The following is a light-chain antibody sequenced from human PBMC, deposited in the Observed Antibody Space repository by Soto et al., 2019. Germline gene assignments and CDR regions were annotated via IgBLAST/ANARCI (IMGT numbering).Light chain of an antibody. V-gene: IGKV1-5*03. Sequence: DIQMTQSPSTLSASVGDRVTITCRASQSISTWLAWYQQKAGKAPKLLIYKASSLEGGVPSRFSGSGSGTEFNITISSLQPDDFATYYCQQYNTYPLTFSGGTTVDIK. CDR3: QQYNTYPLT. CDR1: QSISTW. J-gene: IGKJ4*01. CDR2: KAS.